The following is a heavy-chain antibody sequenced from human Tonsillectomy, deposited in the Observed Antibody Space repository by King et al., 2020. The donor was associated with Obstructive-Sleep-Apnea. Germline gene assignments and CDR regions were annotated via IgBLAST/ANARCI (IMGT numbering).Heavy chain of an antibody. J-gene: IGHJ6*02. CDR1: GFIFDDFA. CDR3: AKDIGPGGVAGTGHHYFYGMDV. V-gene: IGHV3-9*01. D-gene: IGHD6-19*01. CDR2: INTHSDSI. Sequence: DVQLVESGGGLVQPGRSLRLSCAASGFIFDDFAMHWVRQAPGKGLEWVSSINTHSDSIGYADSVMGRFTISRDTAKNSLYLQMSSLRAEDTALYYCAKDIGPGGVAGTGHHYFYGMDVWGQGTMVTVSS.